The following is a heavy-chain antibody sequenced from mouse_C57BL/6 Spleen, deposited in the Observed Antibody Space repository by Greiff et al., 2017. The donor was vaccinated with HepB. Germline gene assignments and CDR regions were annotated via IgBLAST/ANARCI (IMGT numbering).Heavy chain of an antibody. D-gene: IGHD2-4*01. V-gene: IGHV1-42*01. CDR3: ARGLRRGYFDV. Sequence: VQLQQSGPELVKPGASVKISCKASGYSFTGYYMNWVKQSPEKSLEWIGEINPSTGGTTYNQKFKAKATLTVDKSSSTAYMQLKSLTSEDAAVYYGARGLRRGYFDVWGTGTTVTVSS. CDR2: INPSTGGT. CDR1: GYSFTGYY. J-gene: IGHJ1*03.